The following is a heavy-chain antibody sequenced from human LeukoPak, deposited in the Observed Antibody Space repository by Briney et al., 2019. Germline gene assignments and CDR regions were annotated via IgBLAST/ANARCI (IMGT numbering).Heavy chain of an antibody. CDR1: GDSISNYY. CDR2: TYNRGST. CDR3: ARAEKAVPRTLDS. D-gene: IGHD6-19*01. Sequence: SETLSLTSTVSGDSISNYYWSWIRQSPGKELGWIGYTYNRGSTIYNPSLKSRVTISTDTSKNPFSLRLTSVTAADTAVYYCARAEKAVPRTLDSWGQGTLITVSS. V-gene: IGHV4-59*01. J-gene: IGHJ4*02.